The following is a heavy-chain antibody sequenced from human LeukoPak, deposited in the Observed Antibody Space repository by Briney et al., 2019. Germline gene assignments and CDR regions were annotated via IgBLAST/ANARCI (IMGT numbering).Heavy chain of an antibody. J-gene: IGHJ3*01. CDR1: GYKFNAYW. CDR2: IYPDDSDT. D-gene: IGHD3-22*01. Sequence: GESLKISCKGSGYKFNAYWIAWVREMPGKGLEWMGIIYPDDSDTRYSPSFQGQVTISADKSVSIAYLQWSSLKASDTAMYYCARPNITSYYDSRGYDAFDVWGQGTMVIVSS. V-gene: IGHV5-51*01. CDR3: ARPNITSYYDSRGYDAFDV.